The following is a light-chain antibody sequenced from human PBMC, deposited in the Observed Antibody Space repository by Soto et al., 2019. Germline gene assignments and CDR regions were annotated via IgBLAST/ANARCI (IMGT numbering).Light chain of an antibody. CDR3: LQRYNFPRT. CDR2: AAS. CDR1: QGSRND. Sequence: AIQRTQSPSALSVSVGDRVTIACLAIQGSRNDLFWYQHKPGKAPNLMIYAASSLQSGVPSSLSDSGSGTDFTLTISSLQPEDFATYYCLQRYNFPRTFDQQTQVQIK. V-gene: IGKV1-6*01. J-gene: IGKJ1*01.